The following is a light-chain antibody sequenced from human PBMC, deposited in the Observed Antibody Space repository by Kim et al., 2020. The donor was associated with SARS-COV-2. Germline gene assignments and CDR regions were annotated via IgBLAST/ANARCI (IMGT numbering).Light chain of an antibody. Sequence: ASVGDSVTITCHASQDIRRYFNWYQQKPGKAPKLLIYDAFNLETGVPSRFSGSGFGTDFSLTISNLQLEDIATYYCQQYEAFPFTFGPGTKVDIK. CDR3: QQYEAFPFT. CDR2: DAF. J-gene: IGKJ3*01. CDR1: QDIRRY. V-gene: IGKV1-33*01.